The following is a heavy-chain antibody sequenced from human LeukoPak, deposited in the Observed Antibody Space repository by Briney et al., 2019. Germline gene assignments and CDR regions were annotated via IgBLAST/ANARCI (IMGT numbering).Heavy chain of an antibody. D-gene: IGHD2-15*01. CDR2: INGDGSIT. V-gene: IGHV3-74*01. CDR1: GFTLSSYR. CDR3: ARDFGRPGG. Sequence: GGSLRLSCAASGFTLSSYRVHWVRQAPGEGRVWVSRINGDGSITRYADSVQGRFTISRDNAKNTVYLQMDSLGAEDTAMYYCARDFGRPGGWGQGTLVTVSS. J-gene: IGHJ4*02.